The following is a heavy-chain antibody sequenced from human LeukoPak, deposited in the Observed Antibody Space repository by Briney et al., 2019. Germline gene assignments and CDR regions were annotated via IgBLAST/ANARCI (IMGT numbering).Heavy chain of an antibody. Sequence: PSETLSLTCTVSGGSISSGGYYWSWIRQHPGKGLEWIGYIYYSGSTYYNPSLKSRVTISVDTSKNQFSLKLSSVTAADTAVYYCARDGYYDFWSRFDPWGQGTLVTVSS. V-gene: IGHV4-31*03. CDR1: GGSISSGGYY. J-gene: IGHJ5*02. CDR3: ARDGYYDFWSRFDP. CDR2: IYYSGST. D-gene: IGHD3-3*01.